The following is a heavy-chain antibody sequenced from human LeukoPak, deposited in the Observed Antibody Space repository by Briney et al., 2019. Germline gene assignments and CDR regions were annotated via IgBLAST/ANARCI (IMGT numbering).Heavy chain of an antibody. J-gene: IGHJ4*02. CDR2: IRSKANSYAT. CDR1: GFTFSGSA. V-gene: IGHV3-73*01. Sequence: PGGSLKLSCAASGFTFSGSAMHWVRQASGKGLEWVGRIRSKANSYATAYAASVKGRFTISRDDSKNTAYLQMNSLKTEDTAVYYCMSSPSGATFDYWGQGTLVTVSS. D-gene: IGHD1-26*01. CDR3: MSSPSGATFDY.